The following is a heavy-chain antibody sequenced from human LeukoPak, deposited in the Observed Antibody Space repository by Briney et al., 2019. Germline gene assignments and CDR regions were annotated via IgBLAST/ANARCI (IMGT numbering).Heavy chain of an antibody. J-gene: IGHJ5*02. CDR2: IIPIFGTA. D-gene: IGHD2-2*01. Sequence: ASVKVSCKASGGTFSSYAISWVRQAPGQGLEWMGGIIPIFGTANYAQKFQGRVTITTDESTSTAYMELSSLRSEDTAVYYCARACRGVRSTSSWFDPWGQGTLVTVSS. V-gene: IGHV1-69*05. CDR1: GGTFSSYA. CDR3: ARACRGVRSTSSWFDP.